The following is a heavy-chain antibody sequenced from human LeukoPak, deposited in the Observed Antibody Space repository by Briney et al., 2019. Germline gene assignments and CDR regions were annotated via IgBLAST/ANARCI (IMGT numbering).Heavy chain of an antibody. CDR2: IRWKSDGGTA. J-gene: IGHJ4*02. V-gene: IGHV3-15*01. D-gene: IGHD4-17*01. Sequence: PGGSLRLSCAASGFTFSNAWMSWVRQAPGKGLEWVGRIRWKSDGGTADYAAPGKGRFTISRDDSKNTLYLQMNSLKTDDTAVYYCATLTTVTNTFGNWGQGTLVTVSP. CDR3: ATLTTVTNTFGN. CDR1: GFTFSNAW.